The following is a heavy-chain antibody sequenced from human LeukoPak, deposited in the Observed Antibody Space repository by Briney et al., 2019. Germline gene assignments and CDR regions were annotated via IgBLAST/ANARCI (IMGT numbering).Heavy chain of an antibody. J-gene: IGHJ5*01. CDR3: ARDYSGYYSPFDS. V-gene: IGHV3-74*01. D-gene: IGHD3-22*01. Sequence: GGSLRLSCAASGFTFNTYWIHWVRQAPGKGLVWVSRISSDGIATVYAESVKGRFTISRDNAKNTLYLQMSSLRVDDTGLYYCARDYSGYYSPFDSWGQGTLVTVSS. CDR1: GFTFNTYW. CDR2: ISSDGIAT.